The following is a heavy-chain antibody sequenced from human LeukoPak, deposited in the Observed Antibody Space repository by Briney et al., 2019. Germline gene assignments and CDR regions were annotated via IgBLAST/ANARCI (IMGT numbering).Heavy chain of an antibody. D-gene: IGHD5-12*01. V-gene: IGHV4-34*01. CDR2: INHSGST. Sequence: SETLSLTCAVYGVSFSGYYWSWIRQPPGKGLEWIGEINHSGSTYYNPSLESRGTISVDTSKNQFSLKLRSVTAAETAVHYCARTTEGYAGGPGYSYYYYMDVWGKGTPVTVSS. CDR1: GVSFSGYY. J-gene: IGHJ6*03. CDR3: ARTTEGYAGGPGYSYYYYMDV.